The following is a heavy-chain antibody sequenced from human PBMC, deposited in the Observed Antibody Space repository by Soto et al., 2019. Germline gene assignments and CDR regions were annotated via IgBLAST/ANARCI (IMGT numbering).Heavy chain of an antibody. J-gene: IGHJ6*02. CDR3: ARARVLRYFDWSDYYYGMDV. D-gene: IGHD3-9*01. CDR2: INHSGST. Sequence: QVQLQQWGAGLLKPSETLSLTCAVYGGSFSGYYWSWIRQPPGKGLERIGEINHSGSTNYNPSLKSRVTISVDTSKNQFSLKLSSVTAADTAVYYCARARVLRYFDWSDYYYGMDVWGQGTTVTVSS. CDR1: GGSFSGYY. V-gene: IGHV4-34*01.